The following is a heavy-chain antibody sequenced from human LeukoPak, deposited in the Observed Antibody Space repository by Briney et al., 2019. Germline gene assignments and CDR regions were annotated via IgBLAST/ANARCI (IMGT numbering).Heavy chain of an antibody. J-gene: IGHJ4*02. Sequence: SETPSLTCGISGGSISNTNWWTWVRQPPGKGLEWIGEVNLQGSTNYNPSLKSRVAISVDKSENHISLKLTSVTAADTAVYYCAREGGPYRPLDYSGQGTLVTVAS. V-gene: IGHV4-4*02. CDR1: GGSISNTNW. CDR3: AREGGPYRPLDY. CDR2: VNLQGST.